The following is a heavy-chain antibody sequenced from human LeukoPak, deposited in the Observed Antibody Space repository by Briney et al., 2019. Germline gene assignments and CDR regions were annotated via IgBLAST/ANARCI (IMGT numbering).Heavy chain of an antibody. D-gene: IGHD1-26*01. J-gene: IGHJ4*02. CDR1: GGSISSSSYY. V-gene: IGHV4-39*07. CDR3: ARGPTTTNYMDV. CDR2: IYYSGST. Sequence: SETLSLTCTVSGGSISSSSYYWGWIRQPPGKGLEWIGSIYYSGSTYYNPSLKSRVTISVDTSKNQFSLKLSSVTAADTAVYYCARGPTTTNYMDVWGQGTLVTVSS.